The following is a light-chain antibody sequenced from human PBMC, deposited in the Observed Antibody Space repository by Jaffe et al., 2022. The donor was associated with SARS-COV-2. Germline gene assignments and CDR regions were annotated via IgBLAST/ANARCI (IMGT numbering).Light chain of an antibody. J-gene: IGKJ5*01. CDR2: GVS. V-gene: IGKV3-20*01. Sequence: EIVLTQSPGTLSLSPGERATLSCRASQSVSGSYLAWYQQKLGQAPRLLIFGVSRRATGIPDRFSGSGSGTDFTLTISRLEPEDFAVYYCQQYGSSPPITFGQGTRLDIK. CDR3: QQYGSSPPIT. CDR1: QSVSGSY.